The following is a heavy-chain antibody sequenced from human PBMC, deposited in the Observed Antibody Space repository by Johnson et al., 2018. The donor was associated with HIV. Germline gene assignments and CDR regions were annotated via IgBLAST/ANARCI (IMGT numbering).Heavy chain of an antibody. Sequence: EVQLVESGGGLVQSGGSLRLSCGASGLTISDNYMSWVRQAPGNGLEWVAVLYSGGSTYYADSVKGRFTISRDNSKNTLYLQMNSLRAEDTAVYYCAGGVAVAFDIWGPGTMVTVSS. V-gene: IGHV3-66*01. CDR2: LYSGGST. CDR1: GLTISDNY. CDR3: AGGVAVAFDI. D-gene: IGHD6-19*01. J-gene: IGHJ3*02.